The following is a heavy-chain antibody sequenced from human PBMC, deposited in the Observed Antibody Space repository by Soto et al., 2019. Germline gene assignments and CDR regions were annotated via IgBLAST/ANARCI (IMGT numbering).Heavy chain of an antibody. CDR3: GRHDGSGYLNY. CDR2: IWHDGSKK. J-gene: IGHJ4*02. Sequence: QVQLVESGGGAVQPGRSLRLSCAASGFTFSDFGMHWVRQAPGKGLEWVAVIWHDGSKKYHADSVKGRFTISRDNSKNTLYMQMNSLRAEDTAVYYCGRHDGSGYLNYWGQGILVTVSS. V-gene: IGHV3-33*01. D-gene: IGHD3-22*01. CDR1: GFTFSDFG.